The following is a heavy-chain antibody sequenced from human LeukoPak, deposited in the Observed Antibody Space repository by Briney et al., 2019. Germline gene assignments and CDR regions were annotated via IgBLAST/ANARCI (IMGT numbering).Heavy chain of an antibody. J-gene: IGHJ4*02. D-gene: IGHD6-13*01. CDR2: IYSTGST. Sequence: SETLSLSCTVSGGSISSYYWSWIRQPAGKGLEWIGRIYSTGSTNYNPSLKSRVTMSVDTSKNQFSLRLRSVTAADTAVYYCARQIASAGTAGFDFWGQGALVTVSS. V-gene: IGHV4-4*07. CDR1: GGSISSYY. CDR3: ARQIASAGTAGFDF.